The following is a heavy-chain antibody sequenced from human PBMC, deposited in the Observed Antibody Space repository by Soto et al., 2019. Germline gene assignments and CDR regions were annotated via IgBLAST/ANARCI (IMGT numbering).Heavy chain of an antibody. Sequence: PGGSLRLSCAASGFTFSRFWMHWVRQAPGKGLVWVARINPDGSTTTYADSVKGRFTISRDNAKNTLYLQINSLRAEDTAVYYCARDREYDILTGSDYWGQGILVTVSS. V-gene: IGHV3-74*01. J-gene: IGHJ4*02. CDR2: INPDGSTT. CDR1: GFTFSRFW. CDR3: ARDREYDILTGSDY. D-gene: IGHD3-9*01.